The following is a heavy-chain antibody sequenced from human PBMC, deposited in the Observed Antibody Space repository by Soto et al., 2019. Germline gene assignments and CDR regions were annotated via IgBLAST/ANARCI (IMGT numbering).Heavy chain of an antibody. J-gene: IGHJ3*02. V-gene: IGHV3-11*06. CDR1: GFTFSDYY. Sequence: GGSLRLSCAASGFTFSDYYMSWIRQAPGKGLEWVSYISSSSSYTNYADSVKGRFTISRDNAKNSLYLQMNSLRAEDTAVYYCARERTVTSDAFDIWGQGTMVTVSS. CDR2: ISSSSSYT. CDR3: ARERTVTSDAFDI. D-gene: IGHD4-17*01.